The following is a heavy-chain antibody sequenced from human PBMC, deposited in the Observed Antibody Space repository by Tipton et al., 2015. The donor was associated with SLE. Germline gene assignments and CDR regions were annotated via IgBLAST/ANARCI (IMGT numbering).Heavy chain of an antibody. D-gene: IGHD1-1*01. Sequence: SLRLSCAASGFTFSSYSMNWVRQAPGKGLEWVSYISSSSSTIYYADSVKGRFTISRDNAKNSLYLQMNSLRAEDTAVYYCAREARTGTTPDSSSDFDIWGQGTMVTVSS. CDR3: AREARTGTTPDSSSDFDI. CDR2: ISSSSSTI. J-gene: IGHJ3*02. V-gene: IGHV3-48*01. CDR1: GFTFSSYS.